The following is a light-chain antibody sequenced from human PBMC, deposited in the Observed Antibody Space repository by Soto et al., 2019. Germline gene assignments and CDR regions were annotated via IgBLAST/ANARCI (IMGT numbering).Light chain of an antibody. V-gene: IGKV1-5*03. J-gene: IGKJ1*01. CDR2: KAS. Sequence: DIQMTQSPSTLSASVGDRVTITCRASQSISSWLAWYQQKRGKAPKLLIYKASNLESGVPSRFSGSGSGTEFTLTISSLQPDDFATYYCQQYSTYSWTFGQGTQVEIK. CDR1: QSISSW. CDR3: QQYSTYSWT.